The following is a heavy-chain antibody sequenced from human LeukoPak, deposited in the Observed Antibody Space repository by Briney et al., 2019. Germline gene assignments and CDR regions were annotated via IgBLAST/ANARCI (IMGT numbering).Heavy chain of an antibody. D-gene: IGHD6-13*01. CDR1: GFSFSSYG. J-gene: IGHJ3*02. Sequence: RTGGSLRLSCAASGFSFSSYGMNWVRQAPGKGLEWVSAIGGSGSGTYLADSVKGRFTISRDNSKNTLYLQMNSLRAEDTAVYYCARDLDSSSWYFSRHAFDIWGQGTMVTVSS. V-gene: IGHV3-23*01. CDR3: ARDLDSSSWYFSRHAFDI. CDR2: IGGSGSGT.